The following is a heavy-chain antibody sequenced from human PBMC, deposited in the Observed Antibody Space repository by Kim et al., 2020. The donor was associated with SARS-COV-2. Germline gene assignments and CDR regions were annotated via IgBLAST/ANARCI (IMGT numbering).Heavy chain of an antibody. V-gene: IGHV3-21*01. CDR3: ARDTDPYYFDY. D-gene: IGHD4-17*01. CDR2: I. J-gene: IGHJ4*02. Sequence: IYYADAVKGRFTISRDNAKNSLYLQMNSLRAEDTAVYYCARDTDPYYFDYWGQGTLVTVSS.